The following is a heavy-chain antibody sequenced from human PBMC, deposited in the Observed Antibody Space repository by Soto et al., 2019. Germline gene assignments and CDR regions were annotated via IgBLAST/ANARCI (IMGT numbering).Heavy chain of an antibody. CDR3: ARDDDYGDNGLDY. Sequence: QVQLVESGGGVVQPGGSLRLSCAASGFTFGRHGMHWVRQAPGKGLEWVAVIGSDGRRDSYADSVKGRFTISRDNGQNTLYLQMNSLRAEDKAVYYCARDDDYGDNGLDYWGRGTLVTVSS. D-gene: IGHD4-17*01. CDR1: GFTFGRHG. V-gene: IGHV3-33*01. J-gene: IGHJ4*02. CDR2: IGSDGRRD.